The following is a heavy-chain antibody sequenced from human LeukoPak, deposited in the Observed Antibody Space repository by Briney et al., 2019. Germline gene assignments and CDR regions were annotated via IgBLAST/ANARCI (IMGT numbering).Heavy chain of an antibody. Sequence: GGSLRLSCAASGFTFSSYEMNWVRQAPGKGLEWVSYISSSGSTIYYADSVKGRFTISRDNAKNSLYLQMNSLRAEDTAVYYCARTGVITSIDYWGQGTLVTVSS. V-gene: IGHV3-48*03. J-gene: IGHJ4*02. CDR2: ISSSGSTI. D-gene: IGHD3-22*01. CDR3: ARTGVITSIDY. CDR1: GFTFSSYE.